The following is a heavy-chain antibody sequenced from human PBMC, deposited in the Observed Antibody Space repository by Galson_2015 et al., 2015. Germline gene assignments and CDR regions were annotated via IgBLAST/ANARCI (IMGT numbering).Heavy chain of an antibody. V-gene: IGHV3-30*18. CDR1: GFTFSSYG. CDR3: AKELLQWELLLGYFDY. D-gene: IGHD1-26*01. CDR2: ISYDGSNK. J-gene: IGHJ4*02. Sequence: SLRLSCAASGFTFSSYGMHWVRQAPGKGLEWVAVISYDGSNKYYADSVKGRFTISRDNSKNTLYLQMNSLRAEDTAVYYCAKELLQWELLLGYFDYWGQGTLVTLSS.